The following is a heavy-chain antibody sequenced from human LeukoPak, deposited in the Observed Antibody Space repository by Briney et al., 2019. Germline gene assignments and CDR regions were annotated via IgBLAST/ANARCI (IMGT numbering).Heavy chain of an antibody. Sequence: AAVKLSCKASGGTFTSYAISWVRQAPGQGLEWMGGIIPIFGTANYAQKFQGRVTITADESTNTAYMEVNSLRSEDTAVYYCARVPGSGTYYWYYFDYWGQGTLVTVSS. CDR1: GGTFTSYA. J-gene: IGHJ4*02. CDR2: IIPIFGTA. V-gene: IGHV1-69*13. D-gene: IGHD3-10*01. CDR3: ARVPGSGTYYWYYFDY.